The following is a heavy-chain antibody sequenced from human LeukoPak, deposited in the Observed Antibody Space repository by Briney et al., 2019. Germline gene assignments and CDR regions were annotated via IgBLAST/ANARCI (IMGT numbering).Heavy chain of an antibody. D-gene: IGHD2-15*01. Sequence: GGSLRLSCAASGFTFSDHYMDWVRQAPGKGLEWVGRTRNKANSYITEYAASVKGRFTISRDDSKNSLYLQMNSLQTEDTAVYYCAREGVIVVGGGFDYWGQGTLVTVSS. V-gene: IGHV3-72*01. CDR2: TRNKANSYIT. J-gene: IGHJ4*02. CDR1: GFTFSDHY. CDR3: AREGVIVVGGGFDY.